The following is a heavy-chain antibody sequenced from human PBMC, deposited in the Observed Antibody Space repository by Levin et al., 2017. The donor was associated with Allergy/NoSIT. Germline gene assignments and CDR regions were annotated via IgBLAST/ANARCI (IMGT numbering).Heavy chain of an antibody. CDR1: GLTFSRYD. CDR3: AKEPNHYDSL. V-gene: IGHV3-23*01. CDR2: ISESGNT. Sequence: GGSLRLSCAASGLTFSRYDMSWVRQAPGKGLEWVSSISESGNTYYADSVKGRFTVSRDTSKNTLYLQMNTLRAEDTAVYYCAKEPNHYDSLWGQGIVVTVSS. J-gene: IGHJ4*02. D-gene: IGHD3-22*01.